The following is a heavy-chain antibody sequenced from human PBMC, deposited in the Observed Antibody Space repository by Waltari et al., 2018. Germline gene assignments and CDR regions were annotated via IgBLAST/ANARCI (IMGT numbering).Heavy chain of an antibody. V-gene: IGHV4-31*03. CDR1: GGSISSGGYY. CDR3: AREEGKRGAFDI. D-gene: IGHD3-10*01. CDR2: IYHSGST. Sequence: QVQLQESGPGLVKPSQTLSLTCTVSGGSISSGGYYWSWIRQHPGKGLEWIGYIYHSGSTYYNPSLKSRVTISVDRSKNQFSLKLSSVTAADTAVYYCAREEGKRGAFDIWGQGTMVTVSS. J-gene: IGHJ3*02.